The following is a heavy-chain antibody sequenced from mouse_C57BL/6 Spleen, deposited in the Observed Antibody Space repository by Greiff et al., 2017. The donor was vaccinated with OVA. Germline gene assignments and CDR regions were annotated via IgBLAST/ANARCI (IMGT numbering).Heavy chain of an antibody. D-gene: IGHD2-5*01. CDR1: GYTFTSYD. CDR3: ARSDYSIFDY. CDR2: IYPRAGST. V-gene: IGHV1-85*01. J-gene: IGHJ2*01. Sequence: VKLVESGPELVKPGASVKLSCKASGYTFTSYDINWVKQRPGQGLEWIGWIYPRAGSTKYNEKFKGKATLTVATSSSTAYMELHSLTSEDSAVYFCARSDYSIFDYWGQGTTLTVSS.